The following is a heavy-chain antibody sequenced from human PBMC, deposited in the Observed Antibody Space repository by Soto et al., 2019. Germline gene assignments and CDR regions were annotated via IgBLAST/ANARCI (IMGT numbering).Heavy chain of an antibody. CDR1: GFTFSDYY. D-gene: IGHD6-13*01. Sequence: QVQLVESGGGLVKPGGSLRLSCAVSGFTFSDYYMTWIRQAPGKGLEWVSYISSSTSHTNYADSVKGRFTISRDNAKNSRFLQMNSLRDEDTAVYYCARGRGAAADYFDFWGQGTLVTVSS. J-gene: IGHJ4*02. CDR3: ARGRGAAADYFDF. CDR2: ISSSTSHT. V-gene: IGHV3-11*05.